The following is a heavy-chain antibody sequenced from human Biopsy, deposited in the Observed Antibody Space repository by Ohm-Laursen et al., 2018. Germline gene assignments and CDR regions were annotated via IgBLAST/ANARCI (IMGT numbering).Heavy chain of an antibody. Sequence: SLTLSLTCTVSGGSVSSGGFYWSWIRQQPGTGLEWVGNIYYSGTTYYNPSLKCLVTISVDTSKNQFSLKLNSVTAADTAVYYCARRPYGGTRYWYFDLWGRGTLVTVSS. CDR2: IYYSGTT. CDR1: GGSVSSGGFY. D-gene: IGHD4-23*01. CDR3: ARRPYGGTRYWYFDL. J-gene: IGHJ2*01. V-gene: IGHV4-31*01.